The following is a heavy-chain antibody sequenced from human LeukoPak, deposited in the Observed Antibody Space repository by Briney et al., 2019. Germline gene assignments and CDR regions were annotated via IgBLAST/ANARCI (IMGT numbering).Heavy chain of an antibody. CDR3: AKDCGDPSGYFDY. V-gene: IGHV3-11*01. D-gene: IGHD4-17*01. J-gene: IGHJ4*02. CDR2: ISSSGSTI. CDR1: GFTFSDYY. Sequence: NTGGSLRLSCAASGFTFSDYYMSWIRQAPGKGLEWVSYISSSGSTIYYADSVKGRFTISRDNAKNSLYLQMNSLRAEDTAVYYCAKDCGDPSGYFDYWGQGTLVTVSS.